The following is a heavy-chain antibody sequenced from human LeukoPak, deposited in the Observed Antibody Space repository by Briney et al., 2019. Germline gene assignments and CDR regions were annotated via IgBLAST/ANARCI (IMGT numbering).Heavy chain of an antibody. V-gene: IGHV3-21*01. D-gene: IGHD2-2*01. CDR3: AREVGYCSSTSCRDY. J-gene: IGHJ4*02. CDR1: GFTFSSYS. Sequence: PGGSLRLSCAASGFTFSSYSMNWVRQAPGKGLEWVSSISSSSSYIYYADSVKGRFTISRDNAKNSPYLQMNSLRAEDTAVYYCAREVGYCSSTSCRDYWGQGTLVTVSS. CDR2: ISSSSSYI.